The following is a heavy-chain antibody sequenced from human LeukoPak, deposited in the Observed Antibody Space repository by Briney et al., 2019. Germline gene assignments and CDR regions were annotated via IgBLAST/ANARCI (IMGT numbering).Heavy chain of an antibody. CDR3: ARDDGSGYDEYNWFDP. D-gene: IGHD5-12*01. J-gene: IGHJ5*02. Sequence: GASVKVSCTAPGYTFTAYYMRWVRPALGQGRGWMGGMNPNSGGTNYAQKFQGRVTMTRDTSISTAYMDLRSLRSDDTAVYYCARDDGSGYDEYNWFDPWGQGTLVTVSS. CDR2: MNPNSGGT. CDR1: GYTFTAYY. V-gene: IGHV1-2*02.